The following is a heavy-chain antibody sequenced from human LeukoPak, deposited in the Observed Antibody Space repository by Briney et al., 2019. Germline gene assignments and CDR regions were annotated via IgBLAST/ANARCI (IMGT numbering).Heavy chain of an antibody. V-gene: IGHV1-69*05. CDR2: IIPIFGTA. J-gene: IGHJ3*02. Sequence: SVKVSCKASGGTFSSYAISWVRQAPGQGLEWMGGIIPIFGTANYAQKFQGRVTMTRDTSTSTVYMELSSLRSEDTAVYYCARDGTNDAFDIWGQGTMVTVSS. D-gene: IGHD1-14*01. CDR1: GGTFSSYA. CDR3: ARDGTNDAFDI.